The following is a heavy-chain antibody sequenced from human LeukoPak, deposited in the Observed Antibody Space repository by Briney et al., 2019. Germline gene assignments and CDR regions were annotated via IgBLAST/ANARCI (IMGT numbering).Heavy chain of an antibody. J-gene: IGHJ4*02. CDR2: TNEDGAIT. CDR3: TMDLTGKYDY. D-gene: IGHD3-9*01. V-gene: IGHV3-74*01. Sequence: GGSLRLSCAASGFTFSSYWMHWVRQVPGKGLVWVSRTNEDGAITSYAASVKGRFTISRDNAKNTLYLQLNSLRAEDTAVYYCTMDLTGKYDYWGQGTLVTVFS. CDR1: GFTFSSYW.